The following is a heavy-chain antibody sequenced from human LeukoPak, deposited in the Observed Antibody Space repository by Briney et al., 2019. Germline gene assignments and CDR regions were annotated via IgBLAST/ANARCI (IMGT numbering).Heavy chain of an antibody. V-gene: IGHV3-74*01. CDR3: AGERNCGGDCYQGSWFDP. D-gene: IGHD2-21*02. CDR1: GFTFSSYW. J-gene: IGHJ5*02. Sequence: GGSLRLSCAASGFTFSSYWMHWVRQAPGKGLVWVSRINSDGSSTSYADSVKGRFTVSRDNAKNSLYLQMNSLRAEDTAVYYCAGERNCGGDCYQGSWFDPWGQGTLVTVSS. CDR2: INSDGSST.